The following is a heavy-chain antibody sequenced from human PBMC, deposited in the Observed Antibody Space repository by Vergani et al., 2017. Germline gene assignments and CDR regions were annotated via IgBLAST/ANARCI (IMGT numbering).Heavy chain of an antibody. Sequence: QVQLVQSGAEVKKPGSSVKVSCKASGGTFSSYTISWVRQAPGQGLEWMGRIIPILGIANYAQKFQGRVAITADKSTSTAYMGLSSLRSEDTAVYYCARKYSSGWTNDAFDIWGQGTTVTVSS. V-gene: IGHV1-69*02. CDR1: GGTFSSYT. J-gene: IGHJ3*02. CDR3: ARKYSSGWTNDAFDI. CDR2: IIPILGIA. D-gene: IGHD6-19*01.